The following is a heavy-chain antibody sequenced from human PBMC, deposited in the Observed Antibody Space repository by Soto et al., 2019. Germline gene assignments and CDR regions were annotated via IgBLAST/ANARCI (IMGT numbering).Heavy chain of an antibody. Sequence: PGGSLRLSCAASGFTFSSYGMHWVRQAPGKGLEWVAVIWYDGSNKYYADSVKGRFTISRDNSKNTLYLQMNSLRAEDTAVYYCARSSSWFAEYFQHWGQGTLVTVSS. CDR2: IWYDGSNK. J-gene: IGHJ1*01. CDR3: ARSSSWFAEYFQH. CDR1: GFTFSSYG. V-gene: IGHV3-33*01. D-gene: IGHD6-13*01.